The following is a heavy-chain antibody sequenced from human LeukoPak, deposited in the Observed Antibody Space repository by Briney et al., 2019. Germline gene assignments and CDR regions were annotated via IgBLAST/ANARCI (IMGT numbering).Heavy chain of an antibody. D-gene: IGHD3-22*01. V-gene: IGHV3-23*01. Sequence: GGSLRLSCAASGFTFSSYAMSWVRQAPGKGLEWVSAIRGSGSSTYYAGSVKGRFTISRDNSKNTLYLQMNSLRAEDTAVYYCAKSDTSGPTAHDYWGQGTLVTVSS. J-gene: IGHJ4*02. CDR2: IRGSGSST. CDR3: AKSDTSGPTAHDY. CDR1: GFTFSSYA.